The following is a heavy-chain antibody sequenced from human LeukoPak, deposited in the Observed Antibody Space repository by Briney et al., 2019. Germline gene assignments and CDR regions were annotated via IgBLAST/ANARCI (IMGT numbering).Heavy chain of an antibody. Sequence: GGSLRLSCAASGFTFSSYSMNWVRQAPGKGLEWVSSISSSSSYIYYADSVKGRFTISRDNAKNSLYLQMNSLRAEDTAVYYCARRGYGGYDSWFDPWGQGTLVTVSS. V-gene: IGHV3-21*01. CDR3: ARRGYGGYDSWFDP. CDR2: ISSSSSYI. D-gene: IGHD5-12*01. J-gene: IGHJ5*02. CDR1: GFTFSSYS.